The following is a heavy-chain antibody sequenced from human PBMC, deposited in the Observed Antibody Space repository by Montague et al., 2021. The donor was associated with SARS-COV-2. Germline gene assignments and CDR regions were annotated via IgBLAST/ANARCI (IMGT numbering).Heavy chain of an antibody. CDR3: ARQHVRGFVVTEFDTYFDY. CDR2: INYNGST. J-gene: IGHJ4*02. D-gene: IGHD2-15*01. Sequence: SETLSLTCTVSGDPISSSSYYWGWIRQSPGRGLEWIGSINYNGSTYYNPSLKSRVTISVDTPKNQFSLQLDSMTAADTAVYYCARQHVRGFVVTEFDTYFDYWGQGSLVIVSS. CDR1: GDPISSSSYY. V-gene: IGHV4-39*01.